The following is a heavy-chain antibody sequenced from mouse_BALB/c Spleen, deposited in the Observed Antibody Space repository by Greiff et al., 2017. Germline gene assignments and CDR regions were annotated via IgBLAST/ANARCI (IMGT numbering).Heavy chain of an antibody. CDR1: GFSLTSYG. Sequence: VMLVESGPGLVAPSQSLSITCTVSGFSLTSYGVHWVRQPPGKGLEWLGVIWAGGSTNYNSALMSRLSISKDNSKSQVFLKMNSLQTDDTAMYYCARDTYGYGWWYFDVWGAGTTVTVSS. CDR3: ARDTYGYGWWYFDV. CDR2: IWAGGST. V-gene: IGHV2-9*02. D-gene: IGHD1-2*01. J-gene: IGHJ1*01.